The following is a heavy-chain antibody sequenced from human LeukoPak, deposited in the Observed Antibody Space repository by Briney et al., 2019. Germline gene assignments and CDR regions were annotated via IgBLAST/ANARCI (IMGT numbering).Heavy chain of an antibody. CDR2: MNPNSGNT. J-gene: IGHJ5*02. CDR1: GYTFTGYY. Sequence: ASVKVSCKASGYTFTGYYMHWVRQAPGQGLEWMGWMNPNSGNTGYAQKFQGRVTMTRNTSISTAYMELSSLRSEDTAVYYCATYYYDSSGYEWFDPWGQGTLVTVSS. CDR3: ATYYYDSSGYEWFDP. D-gene: IGHD3-22*01. V-gene: IGHV1-8*02.